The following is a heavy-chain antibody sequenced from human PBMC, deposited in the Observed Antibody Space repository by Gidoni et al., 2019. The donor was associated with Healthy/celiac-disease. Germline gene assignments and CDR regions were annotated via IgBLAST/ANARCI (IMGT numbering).Heavy chain of an antibody. CDR3: ARKVVSNYDYYYYYGMDV. CDR1: GGSISTGAYY. V-gene: IGHV4-30-4*01. J-gene: IGHJ6*02. D-gene: IGHD4-4*01. CDR2: IYYSGST. Sequence: QVQLQESGPGLVKPSQPLSLTCTVSGGSISTGAYYWSWIRQPPGKGLEWIGYIYYSGSTYYNPSLKSRVTISVDTSKNQFSLKLSSVTAADTAVYYCARKVVSNYDYYYYYGMDVWGQGTTVTVSS.